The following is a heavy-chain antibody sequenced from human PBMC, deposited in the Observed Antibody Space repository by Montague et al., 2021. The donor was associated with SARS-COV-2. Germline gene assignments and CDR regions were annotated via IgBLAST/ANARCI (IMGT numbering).Heavy chain of an antibody. D-gene: IGHD3-9*01. CDR2: IYYSGST. CDR3: ASTKYFDLPSIYYYVMDV. J-gene: IGHJ6*02. CDR1: GGSINNYY. V-gene: IGHV4-59*08. Sequence: SETLSLTCTVSGGSINNYYWSWIRQSPGRGLEWIGYIYYSGSTEYSPSLKSRLTLSIDTSKNQFSLRLHFVTAADTAVYFCASTKYFDLPSIYYYVMDVWGQGTTVTVSS.